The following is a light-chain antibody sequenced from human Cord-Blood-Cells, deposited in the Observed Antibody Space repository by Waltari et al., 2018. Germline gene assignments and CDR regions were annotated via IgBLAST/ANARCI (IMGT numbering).Light chain of an antibody. CDR3: AAWDDSLSGPV. CDR2: RNN. CDR1: SSHIGSNY. V-gene: IGLV1-47*01. Sequence: QSVLTQPPSATGTPGQSVTISSPASSSHIGSNYVYWYQQLPGTAPKLLIYRNNQRPSGVPDRFSGSKSGTSASLAISGLRSEDEADYYCAAWDDSLSGPVFGGGTKLTVL. J-gene: IGLJ3*02.